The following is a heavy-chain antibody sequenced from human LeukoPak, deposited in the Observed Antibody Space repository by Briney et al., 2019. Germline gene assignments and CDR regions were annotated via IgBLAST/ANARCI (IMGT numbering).Heavy chain of an antibody. CDR2: IYYSGST. D-gene: IGHD3-10*01. J-gene: IGHJ6*02. CDR1: GGSISSYY. V-gene: IGHV4-30-4*08. CDR3: ARAGWFGEYGMDV. Sequence: SETLSLTCTVSGGSISSYYWSWVRQPPGKGLEWIGYIYYSGSTYYNPSLKSRVTISVDTSKNQFSLKLSSVTAADTAVYYCARAGWFGEYGMDVWGQGTTVTVSS.